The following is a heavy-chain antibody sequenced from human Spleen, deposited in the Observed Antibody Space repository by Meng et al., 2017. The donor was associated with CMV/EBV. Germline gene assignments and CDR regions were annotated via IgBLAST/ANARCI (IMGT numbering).Heavy chain of an antibody. CDR3: ARRAVTSKNWFDP. J-gene: IGHJ5*02. Sequence: KASGYTFTGYYMHWVRQAPGQGLEWMGWINPNSGGTNYAQKFQGRVTMTRDTSISTAYMELSRLRSDDTAVYYCARRAVTSKNWFDPWGQGTLVTVSS. D-gene: IGHD4-23*01. V-gene: IGHV1-2*02. CDR2: INPNSGGT. CDR1: GYTFTGYY.